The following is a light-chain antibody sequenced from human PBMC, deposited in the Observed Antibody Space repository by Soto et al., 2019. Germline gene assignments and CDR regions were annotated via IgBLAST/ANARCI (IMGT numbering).Light chain of an antibody. Sequence: AIQMTQSTSSLSASVGDRVTVTCRASQDIRSDLGWYQQKPGKAPQLLIYGASRLQSGVPSMFSGRGSGTDFTLTISSLQPEDFATYYCLQDETYPLTFGGGTKV. CDR1: QDIRSD. CDR3: LQDETYPLT. J-gene: IGKJ4*01. V-gene: IGKV1-6*02. CDR2: GAS.